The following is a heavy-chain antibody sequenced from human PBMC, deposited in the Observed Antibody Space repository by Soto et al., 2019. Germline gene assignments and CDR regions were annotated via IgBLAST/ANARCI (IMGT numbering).Heavy chain of an antibody. D-gene: IGHD3-9*01. CDR1: GGSISSGDYY. CDR3: ARHARQVLRYFDWLNYWFDP. J-gene: IGHJ5*02. Sequence: SETLSLTCTVSGGSISSGDYYWSWIRQPPGKGLEWIGYIYYSGSTYYNPSLKSRVTISVDTSKNQFSLKLSSVTAADTAVYYCARHARQVLRYFDWLNYWFDPWGQGTLVTVSS. CDR2: IYYSGST. V-gene: IGHV4-30-4*01.